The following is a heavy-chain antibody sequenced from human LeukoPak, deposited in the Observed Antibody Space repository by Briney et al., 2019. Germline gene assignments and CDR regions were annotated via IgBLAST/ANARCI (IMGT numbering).Heavy chain of an antibody. D-gene: IGHD3-10*01. CDR2: NTAGGDTT. CDR3: AKLSTRGVPASFDY. J-gene: IGHJ4*02. Sequence: GGSLRLSCAASGFTFSSHGMSWFRQTPGKGLEWVSTNTAGGDTTYYADSVKGRFTISRDNSKNTLYLQMNSLRAEDTAVYYCAKLSTRGVPASFDYWGQGTLVTVSS. CDR1: GFTFSSHG. V-gene: IGHV3-23*01.